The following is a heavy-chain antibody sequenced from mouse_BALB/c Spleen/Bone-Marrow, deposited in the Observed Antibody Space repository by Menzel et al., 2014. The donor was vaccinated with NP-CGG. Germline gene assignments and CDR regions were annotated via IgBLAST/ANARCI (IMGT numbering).Heavy chain of an antibody. CDR2: IYPGDGGT. Sequence: QVQLQQSGAELVRPGSSVKISCKASGYAFSSYWMNWVKRRPGQGLEWIGQIYPGDGGTNYNGKFKGKATLTADKSSSTAYMQLSSLTSEDSAVYFCARWITTVVAPYVMDYWGQGTSVTVSS. CDR3: ARWITTVVAPYVMDY. J-gene: IGHJ4*01. D-gene: IGHD1-1*01. V-gene: IGHV1-80*01. CDR1: GYAFSSYW.